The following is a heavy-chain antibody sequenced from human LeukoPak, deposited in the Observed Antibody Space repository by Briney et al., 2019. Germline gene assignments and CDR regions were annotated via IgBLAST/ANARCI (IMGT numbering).Heavy chain of an antibody. CDR3: ARVGERDYFDY. CDR1: GFTFSSYS. CDR2: ISTSSSYI. Sequence: GGSLRLSCAASGFTFSSYSMNWVRQAPGKGLEWVSCISTSSSYIYYADSVKGRFTISRDNAKNSLYLQMNSLRAEDTALYYCARVGERDYFDYWGQGTLVTVSS. D-gene: IGHD2-21*01. J-gene: IGHJ4*02. V-gene: IGHV3-21*01.